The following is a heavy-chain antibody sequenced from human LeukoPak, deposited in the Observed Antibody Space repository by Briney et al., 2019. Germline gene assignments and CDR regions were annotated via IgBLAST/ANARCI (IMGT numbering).Heavy chain of an antibody. V-gene: IGHV3-7*01. CDR2: INQGGSGQ. J-gene: IGHJ4*02. Sequence: PGGSLRLSCAASGFPFSGYWMDWVRQAPGKGMEWVANINQGGSGQYYAASVKGRFTISRDNAKNSLYLQMNSLRAEDMAVYYCSRSLDYLGQGALVTVSS. CDR3: SRSLDY. CDR1: GFPFSGYW.